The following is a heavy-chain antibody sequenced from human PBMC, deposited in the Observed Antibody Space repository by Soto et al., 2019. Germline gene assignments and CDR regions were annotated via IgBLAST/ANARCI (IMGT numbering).Heavy chain of an antibody. Sequence: QVQLVQSGAEVKKPGSSVKVSCKASGGTFSSYTISWVLQAPGQGLEWMGGIIPILGIANYAQKFQGRVTITADKATSTAYMELNTLSTEDTAVYYCASDEGRQLDAFDYWGQGTMVTVSA. V-gene: IGHV1-69*02. J-gene: IGHJ3*01. CDR1: GGTFSSYT. CDR2: IIPILGIA. CDR3: ASDEGRQLDAFDY. D-gene: IGHD6-6*01.